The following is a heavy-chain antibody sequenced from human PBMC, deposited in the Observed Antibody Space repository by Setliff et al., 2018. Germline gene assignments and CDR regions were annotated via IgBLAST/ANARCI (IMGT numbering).Heavy chain of an antibody. CDR3: VRDRTAYSYGLDV. V-gene: IGHV4-61*01. J-gene: IGHJ6*02. Sequence: SETLSLTCAVSGNSISSGYFWSWIRQPPGKGLEWIGYIYHNGNTNFNPSLKTRLTMSVDTSKNQFALNLRSVTAADTAVYYCVRDRTAYSYGLDVWGQGTTVTVSS. CDR1: GNSISSGYF. D-gene: IGHD5-18*01. CDR2: IYHNGNT.